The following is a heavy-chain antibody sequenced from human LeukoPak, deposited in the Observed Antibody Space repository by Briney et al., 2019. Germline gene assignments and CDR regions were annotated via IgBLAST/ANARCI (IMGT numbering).Heavy chain of an antibody. Sequence: ASVKVSCKASGYTFTNYGISWVRQAPGQGLEWMGWMNPNSGNTGYAQKFQGRVTITRNTSISTAYMELSSLRSEDTAVYYCARGGIGTYYYDSSRMDVWGKGTTVTVSS. CDR2: MNPNSGNT. V-gene: IGHV1-8*03. J-gene: IGHJ6*03. CDR1: GYTFTNYG. CDR3: ARGGIGTYYYDSSRMDV. D-gene: IGHD3-22*01.